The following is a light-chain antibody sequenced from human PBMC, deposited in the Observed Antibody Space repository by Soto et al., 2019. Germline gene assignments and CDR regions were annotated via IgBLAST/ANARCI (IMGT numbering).Light chain of an antibody. CDR1: SSDVGGYTY. CDR3: SSYTSSSTLYV. CDR2: EVN. Sequence: QSVLTQPASVSGSPRQSITISCTGASSDVGGYTYVSWDQQHPGKAPKLMIYEVNNRPSGVSNRFSGSKSGNTASLTISGLQAEDEADYYCSSYTSSSTLYVFGTGTKV. J-gene: IGLJ1*01. V-gene: IGLV2-14*01.